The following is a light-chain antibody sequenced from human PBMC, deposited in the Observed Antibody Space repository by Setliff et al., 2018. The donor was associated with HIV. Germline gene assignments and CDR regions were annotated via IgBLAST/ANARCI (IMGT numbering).Light chain of an antibody. J-gene: IGLJ1*01. CDR1: NIGSKS. Sequence: SYELTQPPSVSVAPGKTARITCGGTNIGSKSVHWYQQKPGQAPVLVVYDDSDRPSGIPERFSGSNSGNTATLTISRVEAGDEADYYCQVWDYSGHPYVFGSGTKVTVL. CDR3: QVWDYSGHPYV. CDR2: DDS. V-gene: IGLV3-21*03.